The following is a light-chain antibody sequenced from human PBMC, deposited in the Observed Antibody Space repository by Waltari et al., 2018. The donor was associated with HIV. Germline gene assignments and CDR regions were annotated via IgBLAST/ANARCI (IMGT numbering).Light chain of an antibody. V-gene: IGKV3-11*01. Sequence: EIVLTQSPATLSFSPGERATLSCRASQSVSSYLAWYQQKPGQAPRLLIYDASNRATGIPARFSVSGSGTDFTLTISSLEPEDFAVYYCQQRSNWPPLTFGGGTKVEIK. CDR3: QQRSNWPPLT. CDR2: DAS. CDR1: QSVSSY. J-gene: IGKJ4*01.